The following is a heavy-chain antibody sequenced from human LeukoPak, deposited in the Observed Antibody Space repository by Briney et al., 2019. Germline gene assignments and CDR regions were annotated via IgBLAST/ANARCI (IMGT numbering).Heavy chain of an antibody. CDR3: AKGRRSSDSSGYYWDS. J-gene: IGHJ4*02. V-gene: IGHV4-59*01. CDR1: GASISSYY. D-gene: IGHD3-22*01. Sequence: NPSETLSLTCTVSGASISSYYWSWIRQPPGKGLECIGYIYYSGNINYNPSLKSRVTISVDASKKQFSLRLTSVTAADTAVYYCAKGRRSSDSSGYYWDSWGQGTLVTVSS. CDR2: IYYSGNI.